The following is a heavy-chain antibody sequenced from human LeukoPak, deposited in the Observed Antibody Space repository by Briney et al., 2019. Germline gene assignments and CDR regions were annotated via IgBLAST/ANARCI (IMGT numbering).Heavy chain of an antibody. Sequence: EGSLRLSCAASGFTFSNYSLTWVRQAPGKGLEWVSGISGNGGSTSYADSVKGRFTISRDNSKNTLYLQMNSLRAEDTAVYYCAKDRSSSTSCSNYWGQGTLVTVSS. CDR3: AKDRSSSTSCSNY. CDR1: GFTFSNYS. V-gene: IGHV3-23*01. J-gene: IGHJ4*02. D-gene: IGHD2-2*01. CDR2: ISGNGGST.